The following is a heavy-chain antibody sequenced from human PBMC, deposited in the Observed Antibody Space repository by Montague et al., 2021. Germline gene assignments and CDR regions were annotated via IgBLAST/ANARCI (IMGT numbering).Heavy chain of an antibody. J-gene: IGHJ5*02. D-gene: IGHD5-24*01. Sequence: CAISGDSVSSNDATWNWIRQSPSIGLEWQGRTYHRSKWYNEYAISVKSRITVNPDTSKNQFSLLLNSATPEDTAVYYCARGWQKRFDPWGQGTLVTVSS. CDR3: ARGWQKRFDP. CDR2: TYHRSKWYN. V-gene: IGHV6-1*01. CDR1: GDSVSSNDAT.